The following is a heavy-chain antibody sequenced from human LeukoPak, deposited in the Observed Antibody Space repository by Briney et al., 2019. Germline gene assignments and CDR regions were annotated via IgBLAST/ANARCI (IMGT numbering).Heavy chain of an antibody. CDR3: ARDRYFDN. CDR1: GGSFTSHY. V-gene: IGHV4-59*11. Sequence: SETLSLTCTVSGGSFTSHYWSWIQQPPGKGLEWIGYYSGSTNYNPSLKSRATILADTSKNQFSLKLTSVTAADTAVYYCARDRYFDNWGQGILVTVSS. CDR2: YSGST. J-gene: IGHJ4*02.